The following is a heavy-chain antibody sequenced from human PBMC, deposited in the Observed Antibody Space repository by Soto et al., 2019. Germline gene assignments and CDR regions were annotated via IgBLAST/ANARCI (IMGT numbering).Heavy chain of an antibody. CDR2: IHYSGTT. CDR3: AAGEASSRNLAPYYLDF. CDR1: GGSMRNSF. J-gene: IGHJ4*02. Sequence: PSGTLSLTCTVSGGSMRNSFWTWIRQPPGKGLEWIGYIHYSGTTSFFPSYNPSLRSRVTISEDTSKNQFSLKLLSVTTADTAVYFCAAGEASSRNLAPYYLDFWGQGTLVTVS. D-gene: IGHD6-13*01. V-gene: IGHV4-59*01.